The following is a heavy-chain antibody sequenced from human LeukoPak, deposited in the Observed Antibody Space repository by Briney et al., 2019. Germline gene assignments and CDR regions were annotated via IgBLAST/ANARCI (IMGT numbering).Heavy chain of an antibody. Sequence: GRSLRLSCAASGFTFSSYGMHWVRQAPGKGLEWVSYISSSSSTIYYADSVKGRFTISRDNAKNSLYLQVNSLRDEDTAVYYCASTVTGGFDYWGQGTPVTVSS. D-gene: IGHD4-17*01. CDR3: ASTVTGGFDY. CDR2: ISSSSSTI. J-gene: IGHJ4*02. CDR1: GFTFSSYG. V-gene: IGHV3-48*02.